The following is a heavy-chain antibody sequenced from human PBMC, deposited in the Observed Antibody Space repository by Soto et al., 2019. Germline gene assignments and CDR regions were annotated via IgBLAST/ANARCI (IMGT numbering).Heavy chain of an antibody. D-gene: IGHD5-12*01. Sequence: GASVKVSCKTSGGTFSSYAISWVGQAPGQGLEWMGGIVPIVDTSTYAQKFQGRVTITADESTSTAYMELSSLRSDDTAIYYCVRVVAIPGYPDNWGQGTLVTVSS. CDR3: VRVVAIPGYPDN. V-gene: IGHV1-69*13. CDR1: GGTFSSYA. CDR2: IVPIVDTS. J-gene: IGHJ4*02.